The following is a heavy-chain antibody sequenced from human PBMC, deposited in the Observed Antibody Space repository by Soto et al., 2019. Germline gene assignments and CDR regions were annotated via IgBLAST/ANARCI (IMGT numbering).Heavy chain of an antibody. Sequence: QVQLAESGGGSVTPGESLRLSCAASGFTFSDYSMSWIRQAPAKGLECVEYISGSGRLVHYTDSVKGIFTIFRDNAKNSLYLQMNSLRVEATAVYYGARRLVTATCFGPRCQGTLVTVAA. D-gene: IGHD2-21*01. CDR2: ISGSGRLV. V-gene: IGHV3-11*01. CDR1: GFTFSDYS. CDR3: ARRLVTATCFGP. J-gene: IGHJ5*02.